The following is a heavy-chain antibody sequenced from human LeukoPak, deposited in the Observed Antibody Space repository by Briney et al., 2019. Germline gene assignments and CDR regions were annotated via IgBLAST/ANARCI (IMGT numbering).Heavy chain of an antibody. CDR3: ARASGDDAATSGYYYYMDV. J-gene: IGHJ6*03. Sequence: ASVKVSCKASGGTFSSYAISWVRQAPGQGLEWMGGIIPIFGTANYAQKFQGRVTITADKSTSTAYMELSSLRSEDTAVYYCARASGDDAATSGYYYYMDVWGKGTTVTVSS. CDR1: GGTFSSYA. V-gene: IGHV1-69*06. D-gene: IGHD2-15*01. CDR2: IIPIFGTA.